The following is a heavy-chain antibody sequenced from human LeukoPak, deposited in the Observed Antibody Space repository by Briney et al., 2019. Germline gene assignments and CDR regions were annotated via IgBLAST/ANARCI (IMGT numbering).Heavy chain of an antibody. V-gene: IGHV3-21*01. CDR2: ISDDSNYI. CDR3: AKVLIHCGGDCYQRQNFDY. Sequence: PGGSLRLSCAASGFTFSTYSGNWIRQAPGKGLEWVSSISDDSNYIFYADSVKGRFTISRDNAKNSLYLQMNSLTAEDSAVYYCAKVLIHCGGDCYQRQNFDYWGQGTLVTVSS. CDR1: GFTFSTYS. D-gene: IGHD2-21*02. J-gene: IGHJ4*02.